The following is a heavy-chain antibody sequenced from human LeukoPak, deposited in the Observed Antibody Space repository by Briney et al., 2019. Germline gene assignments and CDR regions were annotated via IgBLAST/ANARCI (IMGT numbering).Heavy chain of an antibody. CDR2: ISGSGTST. CDR3: AREVHAGY. D-gene: IGHD3-10*01. J-gene: IGHJ4*02. CDR1: GFSFRTYD. Sequence: PGGSLRLSCAASGFSFRTYDLTWVRQAPGKGLEWVSGISGSGTSTYYADSVKGRFTISRDNSKNTLYLQMNSLRAEDTAVYYCAREVHAGYWGQGTLVTVSS. V-gene: IGHV3-23*01.